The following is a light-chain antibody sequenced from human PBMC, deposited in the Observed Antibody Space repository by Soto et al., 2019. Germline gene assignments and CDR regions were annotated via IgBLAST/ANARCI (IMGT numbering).Light chain of an antibody. J-gene: IGLJ2*01. Sequence: QPVLTQPPSVSGAPGQRVTISCTGSSSNIGAGYDVHWYQQLPGTAPKLLIYGNSNRPSGVPDRFSGSKSGTSASLAITGLQAAEEADYYCQSYDSSLSGYVVFGGGTKLTVL. V-gene: IGLV1-40*01. CDR2: GNS. CDR3: QSYDSSLSGYVV. CDR1: SSNIGAGYD.